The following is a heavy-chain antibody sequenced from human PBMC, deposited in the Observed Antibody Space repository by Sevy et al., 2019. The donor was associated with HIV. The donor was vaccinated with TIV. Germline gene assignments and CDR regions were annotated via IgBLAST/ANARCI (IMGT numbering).Heavy chain of an antibody. V-gene: IGHV5-51*01. CDR2: IYPGDSDT. CDR3: AGRGYSGSSFAYREMRYNAFVI. CDR1: GYSFTSYW. D-gene: IGHD1-26*01. Sequence: GESLKISCKGSGYSFTSYWMGWVRQMPGKGLEWMGIIYPGDSDTRYSPSFQGQVTISADKSISPAYLQWGSLKASDPAMYYCAGRGYSGSSFAYREMRYNAFVIWGQGTMVTVSS. J-gene: IGHJ3*02.